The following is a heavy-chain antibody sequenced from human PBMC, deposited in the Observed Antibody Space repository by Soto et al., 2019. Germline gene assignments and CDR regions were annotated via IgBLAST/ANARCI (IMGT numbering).Heavy chain of an antibody. Sequence: PGGSLRLSCAVSGFSFNNYAMSWVRQAPGKGLEWVSAVTASGGSTYYADSLRGRFTISRDNSKNTLYLQMNSLRAEDTAVYYCAARRDAFHIWGQGTMVTVSS. D-gene: IGHD6-6*01. CDR2: VTASGGST. J-gene: IGHJ3*02. V-gene: IGHV3-23*01. CDR1: GFSFNNYA. CDR3: AARRDAFHI.